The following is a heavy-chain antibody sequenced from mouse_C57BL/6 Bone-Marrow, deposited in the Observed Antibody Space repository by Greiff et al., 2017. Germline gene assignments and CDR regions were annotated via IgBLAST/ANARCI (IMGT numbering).Heavy chain of an antibody. J-gene: IGHJ4*01. D-gene: IGHD1-1*01. Sequence: VQLQQSGPGLVQPSQSLSITCTVSGFSLSSYGVHWVRQSPGKGLEWLGVIWSGGITDYNAAFISRLSINRDNSKSQVFFKMSSLHADDTAIYYCARKEKPLGTMDYWGQGTSVTVSS. V-gene: IGHV2-2*01. CDR2: IWSGGIT. CDR1: GFSLSSYG. CDR3: ARKEKPLGTMDY.